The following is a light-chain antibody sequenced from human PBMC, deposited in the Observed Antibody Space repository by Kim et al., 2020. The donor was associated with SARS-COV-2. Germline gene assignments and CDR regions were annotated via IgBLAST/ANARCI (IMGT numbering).Light chain of an antibody. J-gene: IGKJ5*01. V-gene: IGKV4-1*01. Sequence: TINCKSRQSVLYSSNNKSYLAWYQQQPGQPPKLLIYWASTRESGVPDRFSGSGSGTDFTLTISSLQAEDVAVYYCQQYYSTPPITFGQGTRLEIK. CDR3: QQYYSTPPIT. CDR2: WAS. CDR1: QSVLYSSNNKSY.